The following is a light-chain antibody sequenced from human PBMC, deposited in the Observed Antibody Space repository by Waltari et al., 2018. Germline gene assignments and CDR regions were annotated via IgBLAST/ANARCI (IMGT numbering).Light chain of an antibody. CDR3: QHYVRLPVT. J-gene: IGKJ1*01. CDR2: GAS. CDR1: QSVSRA. V-gene: IGKV3-20*01. Sequence: EIVLTQSPGTLPVSPGERVILSCRVSQSVSRALAWYQPKPGQAPRLLIYGASNRATGIPDRFSGSGSGTDFSLTISRLEPEDFAVYYCQHYVRLPVTFGQGTKVEIK.